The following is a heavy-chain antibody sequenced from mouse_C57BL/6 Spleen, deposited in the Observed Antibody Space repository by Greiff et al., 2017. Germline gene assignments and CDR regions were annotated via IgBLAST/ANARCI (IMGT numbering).Heavy chain of an antibody. D-gene: IGHD1-1*01. V-gene: IGHV1-42*01. CDR1: GYSFTGYY. J-gene: IGHJ2*01. CDR3: ANYYYGSSPFVY. CDR2: INPSTGGT. Sequence: EVQLQQSGPELVKPGASVKISCKASGYSFTGYYMNWVKQSPEKSLEWIGEINPSTGGTTYNQKFKAKATLTVDKSSSTAYMQLKSLTSEDSAVNYCANYYYGSSPFVYWGQGTTLTVTS.